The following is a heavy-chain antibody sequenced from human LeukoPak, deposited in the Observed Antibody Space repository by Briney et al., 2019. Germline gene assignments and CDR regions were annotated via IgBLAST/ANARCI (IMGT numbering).Heavy chain of an antibody. V-gene: IGHV3-48*02. J-gene: IGHJ4*02. D-gene: IGHD1-14*01. CDR1: GFTFSSIW. CDR3: ARAWSGSIDN. CDR2: ISSGSSTI. Sequence: GGSLRLSCAASGFTFSSIWMSWVRQAPGKGLEWVSYISSGSSTIYYADSVKGRFTISRDNAKNSLYLQMNSLRDEDTAVFYCARAWSGSIDNWGQGTLVTVSS.